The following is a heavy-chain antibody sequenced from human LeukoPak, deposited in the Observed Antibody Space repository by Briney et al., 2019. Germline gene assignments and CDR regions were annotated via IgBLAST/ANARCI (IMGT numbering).Heavy chain of an antibody. V-gene: IGHV4-61*08. D-gene: IGHD2-21*02. CDR1: GGSVSSDGYY. J-gene: IGHJ4*02. CDR3: ARQNFVVVTAIRIFDY. CDR2: ISFSGNT. Sequence: SETLSLTCTVSGGSVSSDGYYWSWIRQPPGKGLEWIGYISFSGNTNYNPSLKSRVTIFLDTSENQFSLKLSSVTATDTAVYYCARQNFVVVTAIRIFDYWGQGTLVTVSS.